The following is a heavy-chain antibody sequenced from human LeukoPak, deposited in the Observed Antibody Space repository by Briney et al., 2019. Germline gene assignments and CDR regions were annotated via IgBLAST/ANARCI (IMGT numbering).Heavy chain of an antibody. CDR2: IKHDGSEK. J-gene: IGHJ3*02. Sequence: PGGSLRLSRVASGCNFRNYWMTWVRQAPGKGLEWVANIKHDGSEKQYADSVKGRFTISRDNGERSLFLQMNSLRTEDTAVYYCARDPYENGGYGAFDIWGQGTIVSVSS. CDR3: ARDPYENGGYGAFDI. V-gene: IGHV3-7*01. D-gene: IGHD3-22*01. CDR1: GCNFRNYW.